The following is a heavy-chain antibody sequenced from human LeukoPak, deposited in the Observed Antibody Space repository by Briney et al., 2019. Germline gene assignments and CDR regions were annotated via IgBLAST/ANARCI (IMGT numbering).Heavy chain of an antibody. Sequence: QTGGSLRLSCAASGFTFSSYAMSWVRQAPGKGLEWVSYISSSGSTIYYADSVKGRFTISRDNAKNSLYLQMNSLRAEDTAVYYCARLVVAAMHYYYGMDVWGQGTTVTVSS. J-gene: IGHJ6*02. CDR2: ISSSGSTI. D-gene: IGHD2-15*01. CDR3: ARLVVAAMHYYYGMDV. V-gene: IGHV3-48*04. CDR1: GFTFSSYA.